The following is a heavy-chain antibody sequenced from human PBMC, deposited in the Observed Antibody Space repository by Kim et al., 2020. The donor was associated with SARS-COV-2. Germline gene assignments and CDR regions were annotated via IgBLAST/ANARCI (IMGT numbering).Heavy chain of an antibody. J-gene: IGHJ3*02. CDR3: AGERITIFGVVPVNAFDI. Sequence: SETLSLTCTVSGGSISSYYWSWIRQPPGKGLEWIGYIYYSGSTNYNPSLKSRVTISVDTSKNQFSLKLSSVTAADTAVYYCAGERITIFGVVPVNAFDIWGQGTMVTVSS. D-gene: IGHD3-3*01. V-gene: IGHV4-59*01. CDR2: IYYSGST. CDR1: GGSISSYY.